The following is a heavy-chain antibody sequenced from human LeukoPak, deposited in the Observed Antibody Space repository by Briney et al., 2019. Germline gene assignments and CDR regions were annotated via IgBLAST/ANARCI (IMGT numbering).Heavy chain of an antibody. CDR2: IYYSGGT. CDR3: ARAEGSYCRSTSCWGFHFDY. V-gene: IGHV4-59*01. CDR1: GGSITTYY. D-gene: IGHD2-2*01. J-gene: IGHJ4*02. Sequence: SETLSLTCTVSGGSITTYYWSWIRQLPGKGLEWIGYIYYSGGTNYNPSLKSRVTISVDTSKNQFSLKLSSVTAADTAVYYCARAEGSYCRSTSCWGFHFDYWGQGTLVTVSS.